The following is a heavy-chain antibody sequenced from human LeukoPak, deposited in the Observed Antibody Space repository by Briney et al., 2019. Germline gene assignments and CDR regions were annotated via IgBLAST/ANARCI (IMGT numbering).Heavy chain of an antibody. CDR1: GGTFSSYD. CDR3: ASPLHDTAMGNYYFDY. Sequence: SVKVSCKASGGTFSSYDISWVRQAPGQGLEWMGRIIPILGIANYAQKFQGRVTITADKSTSTAYMELSSLRSEDTAVYYCASPLHDTAMGNYYFDYWGQGTLVTVSS. D-gene: IGHD5-18*01. V-gene: IGHV1-69*04. J-gene: IGHJ4*02. CDR2: IIPILGIA.